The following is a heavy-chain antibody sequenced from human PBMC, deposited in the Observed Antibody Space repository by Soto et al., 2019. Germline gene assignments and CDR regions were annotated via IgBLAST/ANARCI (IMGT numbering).Heavy chain of an antibody. D-gene: IGHD4-4*01. CDR2: INAGNGNT. J-gene: IGHJ4*02. CDR3: ARDRYGMNDYSNYESPFDY. V-gene: IGHV1-3*01. CDR1: GYTFTSYA. Sequence: QVQLVQSGAEVKKPGASVKVSCKASGYTFTSYAMHWVRQAPGQRLEWMGWINAGNGNTKYSQKFQGRVTITRDTSASTAYMELSCLRSEDTAVYYCARDRYGMNDYSNYESPFDYWGQGTLVTVSS.